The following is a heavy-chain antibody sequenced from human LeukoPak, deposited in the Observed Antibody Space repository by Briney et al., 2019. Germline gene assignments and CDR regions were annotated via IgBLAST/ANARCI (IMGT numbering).Heavy chain of an antibody. CDR2: IYYSGST. V-gene: IGHV4-59*01. J-gene: IGHJ4*02. Sequence: SETLSLTCTVSGGSISSYYWSWIRQPPGKGLEWNGYIYYSGSTNYNPSLKSRVTISVDTSKNQFSLKLSSVTAADTAVYYCARGQYYYDSSGYYYYFDYWGQGTLVTVSS. CDR3: ARGQYYYDSSGYYYYFDY. CDR1: GGSISSYY. D-gene: IGHD3-22*01.